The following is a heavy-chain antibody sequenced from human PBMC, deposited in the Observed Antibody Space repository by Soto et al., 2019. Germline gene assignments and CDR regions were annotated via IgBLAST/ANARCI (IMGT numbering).Heavy chain of an antibody. CDR3: TTRWDYYDSSGRSEYFQH. J-gene: IGHJ1*01. Sequence: GGSLRLSCAASGFTFSNAWMSWVRQAPGKGLEWVGRFKSKTDGGTTDYAAPVKGRFTISRDDSKNTLYLQMNSLKTEDTAVYYCTTRWDYYDSSGRSEYFQHWGQGTLVTVSS. V-gene: IGHV3-15*01. CDR2: FKSKTDGGTT. CDR1: GFTFSNAW. D-gene: IGHD3-22*01.